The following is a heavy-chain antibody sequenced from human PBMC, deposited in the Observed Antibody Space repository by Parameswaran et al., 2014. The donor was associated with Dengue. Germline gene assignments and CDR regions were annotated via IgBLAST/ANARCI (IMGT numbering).Heavy chain of an antibody. J-gene: IGHJ4*02. V-gene: IGHV3-23*01. D-gene: IGHD4-17*01. CDR3: AKDPYRGDYTFDY. Sequence: QPPGRGVEWVSAISGSGGSTYYADSVKGRFTISRDNSKNTLYLQMNSLRAEDTAVYYCAKDPYRGDYTFDYWGQGTLVTVSS. CDR2: ISGSGGST.